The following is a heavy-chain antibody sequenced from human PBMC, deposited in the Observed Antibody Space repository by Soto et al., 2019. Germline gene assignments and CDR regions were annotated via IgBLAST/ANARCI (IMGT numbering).Heavy chain of an antibody. CDR2: INHSGST. Sequence: QVQLQQWGAGLLKPSETLSLTCAVYGGSLSGYYWSWIRQPPGKGLEWIGEINHSGSTNYNPSLKSRVIISVDTSKNQFSLKLSSVTAADTAVYYCAGGWGRIFDYWGQGTLVTVSS. J-gene: IGHJ4*02. CDR1: GGSLSGYY. CDR3: AGGWGRIFDY. V-gene: IGHV4-34*01. D-gene: IGHD7-27*01.